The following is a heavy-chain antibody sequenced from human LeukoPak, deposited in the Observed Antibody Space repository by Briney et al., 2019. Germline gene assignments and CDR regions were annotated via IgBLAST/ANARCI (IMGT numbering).Heavy chain of an antibody. CDR1: GFTFSDYY. V-gene: IGHV3-11*01. D-gene: IGHD3-22*01. Sequence: GGSLRLSWAPSGFTFSDYYMSWIRQAAGGGLEWVSYISSSGSTIYYADSVKGRFTISRDNAKNSLYLQMNSLRAEDTAVYYCARASMILVVPYFDYWGQGTLVTVSS. CDR3: ARASMILVVPYFDY. CDR2: ISSSGSTI. J-gene: IGHJ4*02.